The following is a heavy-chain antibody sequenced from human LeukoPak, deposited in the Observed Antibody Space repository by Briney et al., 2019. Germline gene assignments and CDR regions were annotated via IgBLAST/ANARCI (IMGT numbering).Heavy chain of an antibody. CDR3: ASQKDGYSFDY. V-gene: IGHV4-39*01. J-gene: IGHJ4*02. CDR1: GGXISSSNYF. Sequence: SETLSLTCTVSGGXISSSNYFWGWIRQPPGKGLEWIGSIYYSGSTYSNPSLKSRVTISVDTSKNQFSLKLSSVTAADTAVYYCASQKDGYSFDYWGQGTLVTVSS. CDR2: IYYSGST. D-gene: IGHD5-24*01.